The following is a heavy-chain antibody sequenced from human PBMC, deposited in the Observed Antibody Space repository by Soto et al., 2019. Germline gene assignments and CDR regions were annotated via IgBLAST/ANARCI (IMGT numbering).Heavy chain of an antibody. CDR1: GFSISNDDFY. Sequence: TLSLTCAVSGFSISNDDFYWNRLRPHTGKGLEWIGYIHYSGSTWYNPSLESRVTISVDTSKDQFSLKLRSGTAADTAVYYCARERGSGSYAAYYFDSWGQGTLVTVSS. D-gene: IGHD3-10*01. CDR3: ARERGSGSYAAYYFDS. CDR2: IHYSGST. V-gene: IGHV4-31*11. J-gene: IGHJ4*01.